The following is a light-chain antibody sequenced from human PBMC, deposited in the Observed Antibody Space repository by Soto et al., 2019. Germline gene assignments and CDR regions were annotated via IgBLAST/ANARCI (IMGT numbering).Light chain of an antibody. Sequence: QSVLTQPASMSGSPGQSITISCSGTSSDVGNYNLVSWYQRHPGKAPKLMIFEVSKWPSGVSHRFSGSKSGNTASLTISGLQADDEADYFCCSYAGDNTYVFGTGTKVTVL. CDR3: CSYAGDNTYV. CDR2: EVS. J-gene: IGLJ1*01. V-gene: IGLV2-23*02. CDR1: SSDVGNYNL.